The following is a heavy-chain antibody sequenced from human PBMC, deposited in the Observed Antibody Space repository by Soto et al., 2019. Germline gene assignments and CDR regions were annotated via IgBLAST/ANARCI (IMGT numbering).Heavy chain of an antibody. CDR3: ARDIGSGPQYYFDY. CDR2: INPNSGGT. V-gene: IGHV1-2*04. Sequence: QVQLVQSGAEVKKPGASVKVSCKASGYTFTGYYMHWVRQAPGQGLEWMGWINPNSGGTKYAKKYQGWGTRTKDTPSSTAYMELRRLRSDDTAVYFCARDIGSGPQYYFDYWGQGTLVTVSS. J-gene: IGHJ4*02. CDR1: GYTFTGYY. D-gene: IGHD6-19*01.